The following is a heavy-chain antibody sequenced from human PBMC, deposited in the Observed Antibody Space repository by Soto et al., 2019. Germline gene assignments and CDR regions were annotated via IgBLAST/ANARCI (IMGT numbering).Heavy chain of an antibody. CDR1: GFTFSSYG. D-gene: IGHD1-26*01. CDR3: ARDGRVIPAPSYYSYGMDV. Sequence: QVQLVESGGGVVQPGRSLRLSCAASGFTFSSYGMHWVRQAPGKGLEWVAVIWYDGSNKYYADSVKGRFTISRDNSKNTLHLQMNSLRAEDTAVYYCARDGRVIPAPSYYSYGMDVWGQGTTVTVSS. CDR2: IWYDGSNK. J-gene: IGHJ6*02. V-gene: IGHV3-33*01.